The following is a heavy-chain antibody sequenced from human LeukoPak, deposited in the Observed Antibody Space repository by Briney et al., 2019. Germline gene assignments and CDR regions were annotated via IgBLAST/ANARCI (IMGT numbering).Heavy chain of an antibody. Sequence: GGSLRLSCAASGFTFSNAWMSWVRQAPGKGLEWVCRIKSKADGRTIDYTAPVKVIFTISRDDSKNSLYLQMNSLKTKDTDVYYCTTYYGGDWGQGTLVTVSS. V-gene: IGHV3-15*01. CDR1: GFTFSNAW. J-gene: IGHJ4*02. CDR2: IKSKADGRTI. D-gene: IGHD4-23*01. CDR3: TTYYGGD.